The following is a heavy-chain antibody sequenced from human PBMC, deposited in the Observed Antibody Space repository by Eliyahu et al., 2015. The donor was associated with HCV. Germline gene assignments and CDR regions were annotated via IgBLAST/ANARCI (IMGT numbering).Heavy chain of an antibody. J-gene: IGHJ4*02. CDR2: ISYDGSEK. Sequence: QVQLVESGGGVVQPGRSLXLSCAAXGFXFXNFGMHWVRQAPGKGLEWVAVISYDGSEKSYRDSVKGRFTISRDNSKNTLYLQMNSLRTEDTALYYCAKDRAYTSGWYGYFDYWGQGALVTVSS. V-gene: IGHV3-30*18. CDR1: GFXFXNFG. D-gene: IGHD6-19*01. CDR3: AKDRAYTSGWYGYFDY.